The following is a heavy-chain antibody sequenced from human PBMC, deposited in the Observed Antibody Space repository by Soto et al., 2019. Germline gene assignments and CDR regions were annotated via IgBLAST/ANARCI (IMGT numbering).Heavy chain of an antibody. CDR1: GYTFTSYG. J-gene: IGHJ4*02. CDR3: ARDFNRQQWLVRFDY. V-gene: IGHV1-18*01. CDR2: ISAYNGNT. D-gene: IGHD6-19*01. Sequence: EASVKVSCKASGYTFTSYGISWVRQAPGQGLEWMGWISAYNGNTNYAQKLQGRVTMTTDTSTSTAYMELRSLRSDDTAVYYCARDFNRQQWLVRFDYWGQGTLVTVSS.